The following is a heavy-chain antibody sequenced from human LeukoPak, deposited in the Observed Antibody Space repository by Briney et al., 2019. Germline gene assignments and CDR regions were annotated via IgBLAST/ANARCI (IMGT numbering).Heavy chain of an antibody. CDR2: ISGSGDST. J-gene: IGHJ4*02. D-gene: IGHD3-9*01. V-gene: IGHV3-23*01. Sequence: PGGSLRLSCAASGFTFSNYAMRWVRQAPGKGLEWVSGISGSGDSTYYADSVKGRFTISRDNAKNSLYLQMNSLRAEDTAVYYCARDDILTGYPTPFDYWGQGTLVTVSS. CDR3: ARDDILTGYPTPFDY. CDR1: GFTFSNYA.